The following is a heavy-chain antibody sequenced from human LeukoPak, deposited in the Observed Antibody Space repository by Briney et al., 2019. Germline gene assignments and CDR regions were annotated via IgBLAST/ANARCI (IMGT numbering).Heavy chain of an antibody. J-gene: IGHJ4*02. V-gene: IGHV1-18*04. CDR2: ISAYNGNT. Sequence: ASVKVSCKASGYIFSDYYMHWVRQAPGQGLEWMGWISAYNGNTNYAQKLQGRVTMTTDTSTSTAYMELRSLRSDDTAVYYCARGITMVRGVVDYWGQGTLVTVSS. CDR3: ARGITMVRGVVDY. CDR1: GYIFSDYY. D-gene: IGHD3-10*01.